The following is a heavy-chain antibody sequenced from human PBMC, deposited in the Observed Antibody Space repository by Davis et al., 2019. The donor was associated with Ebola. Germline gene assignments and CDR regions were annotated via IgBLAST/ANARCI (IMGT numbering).Heavy chain of an antibody. CDR2: INPSGGST. CDR1: GYTFTSYY. J-gene: IGHJ3*02. V-gene: IGHV1-46*01. D-gene: IGHD6-6*01. Sequence: AASVKVSCKASGYTFTSYYMHWVRQAPGQGLEWMGIINPSGGSTSYAQKFQGRVTMTRDTSTSTVYMELSSLRSEDTAVYYCALAGDSSPGYNAFDIWGQGTMVTVSS. CDR3: ALAGDSSPGYNAFDI.